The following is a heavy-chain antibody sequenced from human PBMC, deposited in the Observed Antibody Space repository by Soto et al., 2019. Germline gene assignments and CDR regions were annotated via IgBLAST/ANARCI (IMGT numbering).Heavy chain of an antibody. CDR2: ISYDGSNK. D-gene: IGHD2-15*01. CDR1: GFTFSSYG. V-gene: IGHV3-30*18. CDR3: AKETYSGPLDY. J-gene: IGHJ4*02. Sequence: QVQLVESGGGAVQPGRSLRLSCAASGFTFSSYGMHWVRQAPGKGLEWVAVISYDGSNKYYADSVKGRFTISRDNSKNTLYLQRNSLRAEDTAVYYCAKETYSGPLDYWGQGTLVTVSS.